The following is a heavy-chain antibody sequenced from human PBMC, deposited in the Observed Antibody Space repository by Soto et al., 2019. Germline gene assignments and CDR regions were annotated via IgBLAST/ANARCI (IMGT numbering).Heavy chain of an antibody. Sequence: GGSLRLSCAASGFTFSSYSMNWVRQAPGKGLEWVSYISSSSSTIYYADSVKGRFTISRDNAKNSLYLQMNSLRDEDTAVYYCARGPPIYSGYEGRGPYYYYYGMDVWGQGTTVTVSS. J-gene: IGHJ6*02. D-gene: IGHD5-12*01. CDR2: ISSSSSTI. V-gene: IGHV3-48*02. CDR3: ARGPPIYSGYEGRGPYYYYYGMDV. CDR1: GFTFSSYS.